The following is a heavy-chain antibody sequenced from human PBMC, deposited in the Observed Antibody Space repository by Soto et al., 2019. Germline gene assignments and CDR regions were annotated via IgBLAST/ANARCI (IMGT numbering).Heavy chain of an antibody. CDR3: ARLYYYDTSGYLSFDY. Sequence: SETLSLTCTVSGNSISSGDYYWSWVRQSPGKGLDWIGYIYYSGSAYYNPSLKSRPTISVDTSRSQFSLELTSVTAADTAVYYCARLYYYDTSGYLSFDYWGQGTLVTVSS. CDR1: GNSISSGDYY. D-gene: IGHD3-22*01. CDR2: IYYSGSA. J-gene: IGHJ4*02. V-gene: IGHV4-30-4*01.